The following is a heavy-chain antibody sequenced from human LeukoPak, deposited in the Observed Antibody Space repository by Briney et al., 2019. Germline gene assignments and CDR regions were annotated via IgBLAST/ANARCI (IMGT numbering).Heavy chain of an antibody. J-gene: IGHJ4*02. V-gene: IGHV3-21*01. CDR1: GFTFSSYG. CDR2: ISSSSYI. CDR3: AREVTPYY. D-gene: IGHD2-15*01. Sequence: GGSLRLSCAASGFTFSSYGMHWVRQAPGKGLEWVSFISSSSYIYYADSMKGRFTISRDNAKNSLYLQMNSLKAEDTAVYYCAREVTPYYWGQGTLVTVSS.